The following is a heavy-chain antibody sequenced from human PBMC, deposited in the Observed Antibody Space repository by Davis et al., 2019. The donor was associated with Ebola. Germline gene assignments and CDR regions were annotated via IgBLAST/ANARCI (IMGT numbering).Heavy chain of an antibody. CDR1: GGSISSGGNY. J-gene: IGHJ5*02. V-gene: IGHV4-31*03. CDR2: IYYSGST. CDR3: ARTYSGNYFGYAWFDP. Sequence: PSETLSLTCTVSGGSISSGGNYWSWIRQHPGKGLEWIGYIYYSGSTYYNPSLKSRVTISVDTSKNQFSLKLSSVTAADTAVYYCARTYSGNYFGYAWFDPWGQGTLVTVSS. D-gene: IGHD1-26*01.